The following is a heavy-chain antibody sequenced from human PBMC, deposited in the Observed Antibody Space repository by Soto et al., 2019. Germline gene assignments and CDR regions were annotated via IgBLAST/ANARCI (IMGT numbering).Heavy chain of an antibody. CDR1: GFTVSSNY. D-gene: IGHD2-8*01. Sequence: PGGSLRLSCAASGFTVSSNYMSWVRQAPGKGLEWVSVIYSAGSTYYADSVKGRFTISRHNSKNTLYPQMNILRAEDTAVYYCARHSPSDCTNAVCYTVVQDYCGQRPLAAVSS. J-gene: IGHJ4*02. CDR2: IYSAGST. CDR3: ARHSPSDCTNAVCYTVVQDY. V-gene: IGHV3-53*04.